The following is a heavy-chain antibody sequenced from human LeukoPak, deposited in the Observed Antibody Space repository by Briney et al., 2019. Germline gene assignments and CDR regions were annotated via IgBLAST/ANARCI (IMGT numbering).Heavy chain of an antibody. J-gene: IGHJ4*02. V-gene: IGHV4-59*01. D-gene: IGHD2-8*02. CDR3: ARRAGGSPFDY. CDR2: IYYDGTP. Sequence: PSETLSLTCTVSGDSMNKYYWCWVRQSPGKGLEWIGYIYYDGTPDYNPSLTGRVTMSIDTSKNQFSLRLGSLTAADTAVYYCARRAGGSPFDYWGQGILVTVSS. CDR1: GDSMNKYY.